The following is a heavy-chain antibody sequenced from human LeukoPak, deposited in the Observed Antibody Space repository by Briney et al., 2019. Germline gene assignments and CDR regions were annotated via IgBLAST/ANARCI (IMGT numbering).Heavy chain of an antibody. V-gene: IGHV4-4*07. Sequence: SETLSLTCTVSGGSFSIYYWSWIRQSAGKGLEWFGHISTSGSTNYSPSLKSRVTISVDKSKNQFYLRLTSATAADTAVYYCARVNSSGSFLDYWGQGTLVTVFS. CDR2: ISTSGST. CDR3: ARVNSSGSFLDY. D-gene: IGHD3-22*01. CDR1: GGSFSIYY. J-gene: IGHJ4*02.